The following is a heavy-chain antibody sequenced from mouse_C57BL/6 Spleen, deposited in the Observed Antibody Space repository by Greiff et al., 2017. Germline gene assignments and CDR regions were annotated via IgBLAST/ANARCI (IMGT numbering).Heavy chain of an antibody. CDR1: GYTFTSYW. J-gene: IGHJ2*01. CDR2: IDPSDSYT. Sequence: QVQLQQPGAELVKPGASVKLSCTASGYTFTSYWMQWVKQRPGQGLEWIGEIDPSDSYTNYNQKFKGKATLTVDTSSSTAYMQLSSLTSEDAAVYYCARRNYGSSSYFDYWGQGTTLTVSS. CDR3: ARRNYGSSSYFDY. V-gene: IGHV1-50*01. D-gene: IGHD1-1*01.